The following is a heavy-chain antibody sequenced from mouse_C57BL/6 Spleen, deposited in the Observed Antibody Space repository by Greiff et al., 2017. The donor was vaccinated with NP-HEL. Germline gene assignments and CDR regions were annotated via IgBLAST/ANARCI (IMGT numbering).Heavy chain of an antibody. CDR1: GFTFSDYG. CDR3: ARGDYGSSLAWFAY. Sequence: EVQGVESGGGLVKPGGSLKLSCAASGFTFSDYGMHWVRQAPEKGLEWVAYISSGSSTIYYADTVKGRFTISRDNAKNTLFLQMTSLRSEDTAMYYCARGDYGSSLAWFAYWGQGTLVTVSA. CDR2: ISSGSSTI. J-gene: IGHJ3*01. V-gene: IGHV5-17*01. D-gene: IGHD1-1*01.